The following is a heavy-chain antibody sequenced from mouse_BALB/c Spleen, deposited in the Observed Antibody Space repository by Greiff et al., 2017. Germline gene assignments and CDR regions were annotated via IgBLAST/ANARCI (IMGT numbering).Heavy chain of an antibody. CDR2: ISNLAYSI. V-gene: IGHV5-15*02. J-gene: IGHJ4*01. D-gene: IGHD1-2*01. CDR3: ARETRLRAMDY. CDR1: GFTFSDYG. Sequence: EVQGVESGGGLVQPGGSRKLSCAASGFTFSDYGMAWVRQAPGKGPEWVAFISNLAYSIYYADTVTGRFTISRENAKNTLYLEMSSLRSEDTAMYYCARETRLRAMDYWGQGTSVTVSS.